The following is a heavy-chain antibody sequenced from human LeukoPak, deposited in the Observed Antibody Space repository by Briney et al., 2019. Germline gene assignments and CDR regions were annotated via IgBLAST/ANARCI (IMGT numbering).Heavy chain of an antibody. CDR2: ISYSASP. CDR3: ASSQISMVRGVIMLDGFDI. D-gene: IGHD3-10*01. J-gene: IGHJ3*02. V-gene: IGHV4-59*01. Sequence: SETLSLTCIVSGGSISSNCWNWIRQPPGKGLEWVGYISYSASPTYNPSLKSRVTISLDTSKKQFSLRLSSVTAADTAVYYCASSQISMVRGVIMLDGFDIWGQGTMVTVSS. CDR1: GGSISSNC.